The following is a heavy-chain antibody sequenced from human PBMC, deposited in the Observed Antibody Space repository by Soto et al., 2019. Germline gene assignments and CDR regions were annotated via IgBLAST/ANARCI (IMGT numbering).Heavy chain of an antibody. CDR1: GYTFTSYG. V-gene: IGHV1-18*01. J-gene: IGHJ4*02. Sequence: QVPLVQSGAEVKKPGAAVKVSCKASGYTFTSYGISWVRQAPGQGLEWMGWISTYNNNINYAQELEDRVTLTTDASTSTAEMELTSLRCDDTVMYYCARIAVTGTSHFDYWGQGTLVTVST. D-gene: IGHD6-19*01. CDR3: ARIAVTGTSHFDY. CDR2: ISTYNNNI.